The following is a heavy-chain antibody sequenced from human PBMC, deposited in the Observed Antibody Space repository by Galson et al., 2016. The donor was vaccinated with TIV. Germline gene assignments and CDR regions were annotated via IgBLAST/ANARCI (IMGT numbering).Heavy chain of an antibody. V-gene: IGHV4-39*01. J-gene: IGHJ5*02. D-gene: IGHD3-3*01. Sequence: SETLSLTCTVSGASIRSTTYFWGWVRQPPGKVLDWIGTFYYSDNIHYNPSLKSRVTISVDPSKNQISLSLNSVTAADTAVYHCAHLTSGHYPNWFDPWGQGTLVTVSS. CDR1: GASIRSTTYF. CDR2: FYYSDNI. CDR3: AHLTSGHYPNWFDP.